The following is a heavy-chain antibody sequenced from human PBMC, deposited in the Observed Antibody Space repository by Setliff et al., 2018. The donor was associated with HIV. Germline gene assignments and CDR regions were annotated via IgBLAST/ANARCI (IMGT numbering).Heavy chain of an antibody. CDR1: GGSISSGSYY. Sequence: PSETLSLTCTVSGGSISSGSYYWGWIRQPPGKGLEWIGSVYYSGSTNYNPSLKSRATISVDTSENHFSLRLSSVTAADTAVYYCARLDYSNYYSYYIDVWGEGTMVTVSS. D-gene: IGHD4-4*01. CDR3: ARLDYSNYYSYYIDV. J-gene: IGHJ6*03. V-gene: IGHV4-39*02. CDR2: VYYSGST.